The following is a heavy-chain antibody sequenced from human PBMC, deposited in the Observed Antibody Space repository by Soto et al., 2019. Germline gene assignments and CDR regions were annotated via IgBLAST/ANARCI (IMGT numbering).Heavy chain of an antibody. D-gene: IGHD3-16*02. Sequence: SETLSLTCTVSGVSISTRSSYWGWIRQHPGKGLEWIGYIYYSGSTYYNPSLKSRVTISVDTSKNQFSLKLSSVTAADTAVYYCARAIYDYIWGSYLYIGPPLDGGQGTLVTVPS. CDR1: GVSISTRSSY. CDR2: IYYSGST. J-gene: IGHJ4*02. V-gene: IGHV4-31*03. CDR3: ARAIYDYIWGSYLYIGPPLD.